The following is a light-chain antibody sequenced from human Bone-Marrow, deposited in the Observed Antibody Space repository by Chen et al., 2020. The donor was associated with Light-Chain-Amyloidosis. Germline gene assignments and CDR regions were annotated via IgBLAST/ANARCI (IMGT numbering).Light chain of an antibody. J-gene: IGLJ1*01. V-gene: IGLV2-14*01. CDR1: SSDVGGDNH. Sequence: HSALTQPASVSGSPGQSITISCTGTSSDVGGDNHVSWYQQHPDKAPKLMIYEVTNRPSWVPDRFSGSKSDNTASLTISGLQTDDEADYFCSSYTITNTLVFGSGTKVTVL. CDR3: SSYTITNTLV. CDR2: EVT.